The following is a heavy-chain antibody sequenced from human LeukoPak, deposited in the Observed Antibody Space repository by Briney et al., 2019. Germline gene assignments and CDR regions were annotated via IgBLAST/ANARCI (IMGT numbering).Heavy chain of an antibody. J-gene: IGHJ3*02. Sequence: GRSLRLSCAASGFTFSSYGMHWVRQAPGKGLEWVAVTSYDGSNKYYADSVKGRFTISRDNSKNTLYLQMNSLRAEDTAVYYCADSSGYYLDAFDIWGQGTMVTVSS. CDR1: GFTFSSYG. V-gene: IGHV3-30*03. D-gene: IGHD3-22*01. CDR2: TSYDGSNK. CDR3: ADSSGYYLDAFDI.